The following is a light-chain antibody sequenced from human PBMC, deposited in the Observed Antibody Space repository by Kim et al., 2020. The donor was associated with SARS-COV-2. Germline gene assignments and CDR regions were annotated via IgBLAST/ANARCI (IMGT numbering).Light chain of an antibody. CDR2: QDS. J-gene: IGLJ2*01. CDR3: QAWDSSTVV. Sequence: SYELTQPPSVSVSQGQTASITCSGDKLGDKYASWYQQRPGQSPVLVIYQDSKRPSGIPERFSGSNSGNTATLTISGSQAMDEADFYCQAWDSSTVVFGGGTQLTVL. V-gene: IGLV3-1*01. CDR1: KLGDKY.